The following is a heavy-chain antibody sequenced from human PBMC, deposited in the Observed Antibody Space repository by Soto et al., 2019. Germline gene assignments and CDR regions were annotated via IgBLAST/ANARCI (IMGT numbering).Heavy chain of an antibody. J-gene: IGHJ4*02. CDR2: ISYDGSNK. CDR3: ARGSSGYLFDY. V-gene: IGHV3-30-3*01. Sequence: GGSLRLACAASGFTFSSYAMHWVRQAPGKGLEWVAVISYDGSNKYYADSVKGRFTISRDNSKNTLYLQMNSLRAEDTAVYYCARGSSGYLFDYWGQGTLVTVSS. CDR1: GFTFSSYA. D-gene: IGHD3-22*01.